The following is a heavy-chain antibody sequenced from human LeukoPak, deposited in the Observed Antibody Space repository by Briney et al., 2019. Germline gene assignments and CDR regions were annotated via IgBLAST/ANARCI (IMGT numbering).Heavy chain of an antibody. CDR3: ARFLGYCSGGSCYSKSYYYYYGMDV. CDR1: GYTFTSYD. CDR2: MNPNSGNT. J-gene: IGHJ6*02. D-gene: IGHD2-15*01. V-gene: IGHV1-8*01. Sequence: ASVKVSCKASGYTFTSYDINWVRQATGQGLEWMGWMNPNSGNTGYAQKFQGRVTMTRYTSISTAYMELSSLRSEDTAVYYCARFLGYCSGGSCYSKSYYYYYGMDVWGQGTTVTVSS.